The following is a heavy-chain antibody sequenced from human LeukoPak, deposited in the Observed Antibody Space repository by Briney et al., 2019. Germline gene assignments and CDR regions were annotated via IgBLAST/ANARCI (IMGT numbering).Heavy chain of an antibody. D-gene: IGHD1-26*01. CDR2: INHSGST. Sequence: SETLSLTCAVYGGSFSGYYWSWIRQPPGKGLEWIGEINHSGSTNYNPSLKSRVTMSVDTSKNQFSLKLSSVTAADTAVYYCARGIYSGSLGRTDYWGQGTLVTVSS. CDR3: ARGIYSGSLGRTDY. J-gene: IGHJ4*02. CDR1: GGSFSGYY. V-gene: IGHV4-34*01.